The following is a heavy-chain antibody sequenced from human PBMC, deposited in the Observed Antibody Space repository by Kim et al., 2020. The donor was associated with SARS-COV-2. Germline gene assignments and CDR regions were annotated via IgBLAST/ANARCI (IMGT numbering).Heavy chain of an antibody. J-gene: IGHJ4*02. CDR1: GGTFSSYA. D-gene: IGHD6-13*01. Sequence: SVKVSCKASGGTFSSYAISWVRQAPGQGLEWMGGIIPIFGTANYAQKFQGRVTITADESTSTAYMELSSLRSEDTAVYYCAREIAAAGIYFDYWGQGTLVTVSS. CDR3: AREIAAAGIYFDY. V-gene: IGHV1-69*13. CDR2: IIPIFGTA.